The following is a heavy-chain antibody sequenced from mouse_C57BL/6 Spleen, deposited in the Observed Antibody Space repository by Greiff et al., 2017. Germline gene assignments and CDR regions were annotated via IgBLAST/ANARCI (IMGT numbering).Heavy chain of an antibody. CDR2: ISGGGGNT. D-gene: IGHD2-5*01. J-gene: IGHJ3*01. CDR1: GFTFSSYT. V-gene: IGHV5-9*01. CDR3: ARDYSNFAGFAY. Sequence: EVKLVESGGGLVKPGGSLKLSCAASGFTFSSYTMSWVRQTPEKRLEWVATISGGGGNTYYPDSVKGRFTISRDNAKNTLYLQMSSLRSEDTALYYCARDYSNFAGFAYWGQGTLVTVSA.